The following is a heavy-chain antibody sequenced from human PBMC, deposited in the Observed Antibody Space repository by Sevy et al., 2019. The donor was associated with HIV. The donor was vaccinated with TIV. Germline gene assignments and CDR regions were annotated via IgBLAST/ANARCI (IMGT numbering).Heavy chain of an antibody. Sequence: GGSLRLSCAASGFTFSSYGMHWVRQAPGKGLEWVAVISYDGSNKYYADSVKGRFTISRDNSKNTLSLQMNSLRAEDTAVYYCAKDQGGYSYGLPGYYYYSMDVWGQGTTVTVSS. CDR1: GFTFSSYG. D-gene: IGHD5-18*01. CDR3: AKDQGGYSYGLPGYYYYSMDV. V-gene: IGHV3-30*18. CDR2: ISYDGSNK. J-gene: IGHJ6*02.